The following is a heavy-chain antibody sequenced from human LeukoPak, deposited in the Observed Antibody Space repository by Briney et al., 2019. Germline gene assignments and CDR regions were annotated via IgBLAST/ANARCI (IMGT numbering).Heavy chain of an antibody. CDR3: ARGPRYRDSTTCDY. CDR1: GYTFTSYG. D-gene: IGHD1-26*01. J-gene: IGHJ4*02. Sequence: GASVKVSCKASGYTFTSYGISWVRQAPGQRLEWMGWINAGNGNTKYSQKFQGRVTITRDTSASTAYMELSSLRSEDTAVYYCARGPRYRDSTTCDYWGQGTLVTVSS. CDR2: INAGNGNT. V-gene: IGHV1-3*01.